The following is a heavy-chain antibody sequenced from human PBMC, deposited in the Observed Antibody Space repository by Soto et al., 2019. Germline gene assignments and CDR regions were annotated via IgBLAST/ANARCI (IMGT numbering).Heavy chain of an antibody. CDR3: AKDEGSGWYYFDY. J-gene: IGHJ4*02. CDR1: GFTFSSYA. CDR2: ICGTSGRT. V-gene: IGHV3-23*01. Sequence: EVQLLESGGGLVQPGGSLRLSCAASGFTFSSYAMNWVRQAPGKGLEWVSSICGTSGRTYYADSVEGRFTSSRDNSKNTLYLQIDRLRAEDTAVYYCAKDEGSGWYYFDYWGQGTLVSVSS. D-gene: IGHD6-19*01.